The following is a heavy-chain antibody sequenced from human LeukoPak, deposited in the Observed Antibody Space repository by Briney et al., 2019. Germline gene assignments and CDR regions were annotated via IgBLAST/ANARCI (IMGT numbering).Heavy chain of an antibody. V-gene: IGHV3-53*01. Sequence: GGSLRLSCSASGFTVSNNYMTWVRQAPGKGLEWVSVIYSGTTAYSAGSVKSRFTISRDNSKNTLYLQMNSLRPDDTAVYYCARLGQGLDRGVQNAFDIWGHGTMVIVSS. J-gene: IGHJ3*02. D-gene: IGHD3-10*01. CDR2: IYSGTTA. CDR3: ARLGQGLDRGVQNAFDI. CDR1: GFTVSNNY.